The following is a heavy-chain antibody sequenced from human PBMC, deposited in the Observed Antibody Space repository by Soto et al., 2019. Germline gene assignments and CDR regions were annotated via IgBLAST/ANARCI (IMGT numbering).Heavy chain of an antibody. J-gene: IGHJ6*03. CDR2: ISAYNGNT. V-gene: IGHV1-18*01. D-gene: IGHD3-3*01. CDR3: ARVLRFLEHPLSISYYYYMDV. CDR1: GYTFTSYG. Sequence: QVPLVQSGAEVKKPGASVKVSCKASGYTFTSYGISWVRQAPGQGLEWMGWISAYNGNTNYAQKLQGRVTMTTDTSASTAYMEVSSLRSDDTDVYYCARVLRFLEHPLSISYYYYMDVWGKGTTVTVSS.